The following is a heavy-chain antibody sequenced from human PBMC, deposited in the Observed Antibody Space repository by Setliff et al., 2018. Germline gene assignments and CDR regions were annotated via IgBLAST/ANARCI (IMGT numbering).Heavy chain of an antibody. D-gene: IGHD6-19*01. CDR3: AKIAVAGNPIDY. CDR1: GYTFTSCY. J-gene: IGHJ4*02. V-gene: IGHV1-46*01. Sequence: ASVKVSCKASGYTFTSCYMHWVRQAPGQGLEWMGIINPSGGSTSYAQKFQGRVTMTRDTSTSTVYMELSSLRSEDTAVYYCAKIAVAGNPIDYWGQGTLVTVSS. CDR2: INPSGGST.